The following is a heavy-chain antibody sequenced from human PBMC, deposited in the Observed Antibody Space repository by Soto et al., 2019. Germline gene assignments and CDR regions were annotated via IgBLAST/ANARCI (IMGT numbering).Heavy chain of an antibody. D-gene: IGHD3-16*02. V-gene: IGHV1-24*01. J-gene: IGHJ4*02. CDR2: FDPEDGET. CDR1: GFTLTELS. CDR3: ATENESYDYIWGSYRYFDY. Sequence: ASVKVSCKVSGFTLTELSMHWVRQAPGKGLVWMGSFDPEDGETSYAQKFQGRVTMTEDTSTNTAYMELSSLRSEDTAVYYCATENESYDYIWGSYRYFDYWGQGTLVTVSS.